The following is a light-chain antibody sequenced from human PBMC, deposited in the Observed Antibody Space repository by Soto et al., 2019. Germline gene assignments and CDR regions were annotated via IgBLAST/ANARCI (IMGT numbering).Light chain of an antibody. CDR3: ATWDDSLSGVV. CDR2: RNN. J-gene: IGLJ2*01. V-gene: IGLV1-47*01. Sequence: QSVLTQPPSASGTPGQTVTISCSGSTSNIGRNFVFWYKQLPEAAPTLLIYRNNQRPSGVPDRVSGSKSGTSASLAISGLRSEDEADYYCATWDDSLSGVVFGGGTQLTVL. CDR1: TSNIGRNF.